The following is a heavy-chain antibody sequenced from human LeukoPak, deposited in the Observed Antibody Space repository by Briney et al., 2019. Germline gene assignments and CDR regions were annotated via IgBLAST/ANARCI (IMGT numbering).Heavy chain of an antibody. V-gene: IGHV3-21*01. CDR1: GFTFSSYS. CDR3: ARKGRGYSYGFDY. Sequence: GGSLRLSCAASGFTFSSYSMNWVRQAPGRGLEWVSSISSSSSYIYYADSVKGRFTISRDNAKNSLYLQMNSLRAEDTAVYYCARKGRGYSYGFDYWGQGTLVTVSS. D-gene: IGHD5-18*01. CDR2: ISSSSSYI. J-gene: IGHJ4*02.